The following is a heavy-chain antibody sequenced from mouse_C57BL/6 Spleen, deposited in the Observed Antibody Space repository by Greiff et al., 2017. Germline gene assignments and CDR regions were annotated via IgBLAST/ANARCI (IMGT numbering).Heavy chain of an antibody. CDR3: ARQDMITYYFDY. CDR2: ILPGSGST. D-gene: IGHD2-4*01. J-gene: IGHJ2*01. CDR1: GYTFTGYW. V-gene: IGHV1-9*01. Sequence: VQLQQSGAELMKPGASVKLSCKATGYTFTGYWIEWVKQRPGHGLEWIGEILPGSGSTNYTEKFKGKATFTADTSSNTAYMQLSSLTTEDSAIYYCARQDMITYYFDYWGQGTTLTVSS.